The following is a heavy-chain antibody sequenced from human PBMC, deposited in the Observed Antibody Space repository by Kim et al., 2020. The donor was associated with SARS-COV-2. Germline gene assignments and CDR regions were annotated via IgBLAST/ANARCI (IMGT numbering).Heavy chain of an antibody. J-gene: IGHJ4*02. Sequence: SDTRHSPSFQGQVTISADKSISTAYLQWSSLKASDTAMYYCERRAAAVDYWGQGTLVTVSS. CDR2: SDT. CDR3: ERRAAAVDY. V-gene: IGHV5-51*01. D-gene: IGHD6-13*01.